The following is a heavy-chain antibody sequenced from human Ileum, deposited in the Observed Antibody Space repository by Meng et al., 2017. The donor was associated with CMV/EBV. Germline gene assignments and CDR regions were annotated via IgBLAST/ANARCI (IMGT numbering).Heavy chain of an antibody. J-gene: IGHJ4*02. CDR3: TRDQGYCSNGICYGGDDY. V-gene: IGHV3-66*02. CDR2: LFSGGNT. Sequence: GGSLRLSCVASGFTVSTNYMNWARQAPGKGLEWVSVLFSGGNTYYADSVKGRFTISKDSSKNTLWLQMNSLRPEDTAVYYCTRDQGYCSNGICYGGDDYWGQGTLVTVSS. CDR1: GFTVSTNY. D-gene: IGHD2-8*01.